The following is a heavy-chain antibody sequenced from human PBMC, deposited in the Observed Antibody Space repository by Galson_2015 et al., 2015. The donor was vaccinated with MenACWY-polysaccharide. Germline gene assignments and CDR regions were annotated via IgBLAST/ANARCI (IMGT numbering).Heavy chain of an antibody. V-gene: IGHV3-7*04. J-gene: IGHJ6*02. Sequence: SLRLSCAASGFTFSSYWMPWVRQAPGKGLEWVAKIKQDGSEKYSVDSEKGRFTISRDNAKYLLHLQMNSQRAEDTAVYYCARGGGMDVWGQGTTVTVSS. CDR1: GFTFSSYW. CDR3: ARGGGMDV. CDR2: IKQDGSEK.